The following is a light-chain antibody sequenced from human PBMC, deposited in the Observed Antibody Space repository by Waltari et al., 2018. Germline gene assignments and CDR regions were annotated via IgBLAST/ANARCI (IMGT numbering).Light chain of an antibody. CDR2: DAS. CDR1: RDINNF. V-gene: IGKV1-33*01. CDR3: QHYDGVPPWT. J-gene: IGKJ1*01. Sequence: DIQMTQPPSSLSASVGDRVTITCQASRDINNFLNWYQQKPGKDTKLLIYDASTLETGVQSRFSGSVSGTDFVFTISRLQPEDIATYYCQHYDGVPPWTFGQGTRVDFK.